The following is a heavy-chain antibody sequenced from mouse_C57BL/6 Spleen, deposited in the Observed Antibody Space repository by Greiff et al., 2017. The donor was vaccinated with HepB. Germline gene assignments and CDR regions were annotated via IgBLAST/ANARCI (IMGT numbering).Heavy chain of an antibody. V-gene: IGHV3-6*01. CDR2: ISYDGSN. D-gene: IGHD2-4*01. CDR3: AKNYDDVLFLYYAMDY. CDR1: GYSITSGYY. J-gene: IGHJ4*01. Sequence: DVKLVESGPGLVKPSQSLSLTCSVTGYSITSGYYWNWIRQFPGNKLEWMGYISYDGSNNYNPSLKNRISITRDTSKNQFFLKLNSVTTEDTATYYCAKNYDDVLFLYYAMDYWGQGTSVTVSS.